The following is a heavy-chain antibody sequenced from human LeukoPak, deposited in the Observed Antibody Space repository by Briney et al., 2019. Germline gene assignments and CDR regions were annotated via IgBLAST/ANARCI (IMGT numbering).Heavy chain of an antibody. D-gene: IGHD6-19*01. V-gene: IGHV3-21*04. CDR1: GFTFSSYS. J-gene: IGHJ2*01. CDR3: ARETPYSSGWYPYWYFDL. CDR2: ISSSSSYI. Sequence: GGSLRLSCAASGFTFSSYSMNWVRQAPGKGLEWVSSISSSSSYIYYADSVKGRFTISRDNAKNSLYLQMNSLRAEDTAVYYCARETPYSSGWYPYWYFDLWGRGTLVTVSS.